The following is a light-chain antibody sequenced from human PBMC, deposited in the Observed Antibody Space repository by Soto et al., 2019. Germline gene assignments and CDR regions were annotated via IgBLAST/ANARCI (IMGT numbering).Light chain of an antibody. J-gene: IGLJ1*01. V-gene: IGLV2-14*01. CDR1: SSDVGGNNY. CDR2: EVS. CDR3: SSYTTSSTPYV. Sequence: QSALTQPASVSGSPGQSITISCIGTSSDVGGNNYVSWYQQHPGKAPKLMIYEVSNRPSGVSNRFSGSKSGNTASLTISGLHAEDEADYYCSSYTTSSTPYVFGTGTKLTVL.